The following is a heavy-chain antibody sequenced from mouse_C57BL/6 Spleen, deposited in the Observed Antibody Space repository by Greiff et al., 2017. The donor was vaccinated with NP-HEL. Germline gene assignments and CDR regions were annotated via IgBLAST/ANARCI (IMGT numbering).Heavy chain of an antibody. CDR2: INPSTGGT. CDR1: GYSFTGYY. D-gene: IGHD2-4*01. CDR3: LYYDYDLDY. V-gene: IGHV1-42*01. Sequence: EVKLVESGPELVKPGASVKISCKASGYSFTGYYMNWVKQSPEKSLEWIGEINPSTGGTTYNQKFKAKATLTVDKSSSTAYMQLKSLTSEDSAVYYCLYYDYDLDYWGQGTTLTVSS. J-gene: IGHJ2*01.